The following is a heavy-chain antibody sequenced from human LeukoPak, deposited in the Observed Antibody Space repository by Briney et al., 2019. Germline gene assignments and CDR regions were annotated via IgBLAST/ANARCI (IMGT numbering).Heavy chain of an antibody. D-gene: IGHD5-18*01. CDR2: INHGGTT. CDR1: GGSLSGYY. J-gene: IGHJ4*02. V-gene: IGHV4-34*01. CDR3: ARAQGYSYGYLYDY. Sequence: SQTLSLTCAVYGGSLSGYYCSWIRQPARKRLGGFGEINHGGTTNYHPSVKSRVTISVDTSKNQFSLKLSSVTAADTAVYYCARAQGYSYGYLYDYWGQGTLVTVSS.